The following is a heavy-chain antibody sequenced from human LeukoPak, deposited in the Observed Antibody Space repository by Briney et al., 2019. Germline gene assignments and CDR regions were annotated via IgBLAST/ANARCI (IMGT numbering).Heavy chain of an antibody. J-gene: IGHJ4*02. Sequence: ASVKVSCKASGYTFTGYYMHWVRQAPGQGLEWMGWINPNSGGTYYAQKFQGRVSMTRDTSISTAYMGLSSLRSEDTAVYYCARDYYDSSGYSRFDYWGQGTLVTVSS. V-gene: IGHV1-2*02. CDR1: GYTFTGYY. CDR3: ARDYYDSSGYSRFDY. CDR2: INPNSGGT. D-gene: IGHD3-22*01.